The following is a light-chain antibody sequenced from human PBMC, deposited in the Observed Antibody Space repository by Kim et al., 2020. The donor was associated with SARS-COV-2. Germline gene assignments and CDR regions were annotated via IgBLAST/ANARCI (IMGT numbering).Light chain of an antibody. V-gene: IGKV3-15*01. Sequence: PGETAALSCRASQSVSSNVAWYQQKPGQAPRLLIYGASTRATDIPARFSGSGSGTDFTLTISSLQSEDLAVYHCQQYDDWPPWTFGQGTKVDIK. J-gene: IGKJ1*01. CDR1: QSVSSN. CDR2: GAS. CDR3: QQYDDWPPWT.